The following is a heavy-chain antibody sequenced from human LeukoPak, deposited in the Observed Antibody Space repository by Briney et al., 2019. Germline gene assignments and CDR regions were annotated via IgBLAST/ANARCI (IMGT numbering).Heavy chain of an antibody. Sequence: SETLSLTCTVSGGSISSYYWSWIRQPAGKGLEWIGRIFTSGSTNYNPSLKSRVTMSVDTSKNQFSLKLSSVTAAGTAVYYCARSGVGYCSGGSCSYFDYWGQGTLVTVCS. CDR3: ARSGVGYCSGGSCSYFDY. V-gene: IGHV4-4*07. CDR1: GGSISSYY. D-gene: IGHD2-15*01. CDR2: IFTSGST. J-gene: IGHJ4*02.